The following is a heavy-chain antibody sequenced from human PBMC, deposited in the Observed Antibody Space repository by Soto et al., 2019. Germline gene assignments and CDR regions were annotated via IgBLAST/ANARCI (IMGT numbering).Heavy chain of an antibody. V-gene: IGHV3-33*01. CDR1: GFTFSSYG. J-gene: IGHJ4*02. CDR3: ARSVGKAMAHYFDY. Sequence: GGSLRLSCAASGFTFSSYGMHWVRQAPGKGLEWVAVIWYDGSNKYYADSVKGRFTISRDNSKNTLYLQMNSLRAEDTAVYYCARSVGKAMAHYFDYWGQGTLVTVSS. CDR2: IWYDGSNK. D-gene: IGHD5-18*01.